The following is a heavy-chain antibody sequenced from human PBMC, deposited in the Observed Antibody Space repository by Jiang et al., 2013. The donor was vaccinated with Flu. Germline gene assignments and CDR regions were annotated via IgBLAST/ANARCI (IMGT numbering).Heavy chain of an antibody. Sequence: VQLVESGGGLVQPGGSLRVSCAASGFTFSNYEMHWVRQAPGKGLESVSTINIDGRSTYYANSVKGRFIISRDNSKNTLYLQMGGLRVEDTAVYYCARGDSYHSSGYYPVDHWGQGIRGHRLL. D-gene: IGHD3-22*01. CDR3: ARGDSYHSSGYYPVDH. V-gene: IGHV3-64*01. J-gene: IGHJ4*02. CDR2: INIDGRST. CDR1: GFTFSNYE.